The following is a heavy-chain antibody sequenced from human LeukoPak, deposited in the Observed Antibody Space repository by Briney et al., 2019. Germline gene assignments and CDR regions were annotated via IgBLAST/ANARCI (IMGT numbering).Heavy chain of an antibody. CDR3: VRHAASGGSGVDH. Sequence: PGGSLRLSCAASGFTFSGSAMHWVRQASGKGLEWVGRIRSKTNNYATAYAASVKDRFTISRDDSTNTAYLQMNSLKTEDTAVYYCVRHAASGGSGVDHWGHGTLVTVSS. J-gene: IGHJ4*01. D-gene: IGHD3-10*01. V-gene: IGHV3-73*01. CDR1: GFTFSGSA. CDR2: IRSKTNNYAT.